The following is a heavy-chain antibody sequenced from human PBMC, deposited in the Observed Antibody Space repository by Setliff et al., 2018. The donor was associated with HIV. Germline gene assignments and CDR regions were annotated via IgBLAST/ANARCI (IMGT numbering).Heavy chain of an antibody. J-gene: IGHJ1*01. Sequence: GGSVKVSCKASGYMFTDYYIHWVRQAPGQGLEWMGIINPSSGSTTYAQKFQGRVTMTRDTSTSTVYMELSSLRSEDTAMYYCARDPAPSSSASYFQHWGQGTPVTVSS. V-gene: IGHV1-46*01. D-gene: IGHD6-6*01. CDR2: INPSSGST. CDR3: ARDPAPSSSASYFQH. CDR1: GYMFTDYY.